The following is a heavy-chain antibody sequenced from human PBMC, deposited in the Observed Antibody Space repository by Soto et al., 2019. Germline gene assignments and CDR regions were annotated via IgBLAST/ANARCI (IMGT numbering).Heavy chain of an antibody. CDR2: ISHSGGT. D-gene: IGHD3-10*01. V-gene: IGHV4-34*01. Sequence: PSETLSLTWAVSAGSFSGCCWTWIRQLPGKGLEWIGEISHSGGTNYNPSLESRVTISVDTSKNHFSLKLTSVTAADTAVYYCARTRGVVVRGIVWRYGLDVWGQGTTVT. CDR3: ARTRGVVVRGIVWRYGLDV. J-gene: IGHJ6*02. CDR1: AGSFSGCC.